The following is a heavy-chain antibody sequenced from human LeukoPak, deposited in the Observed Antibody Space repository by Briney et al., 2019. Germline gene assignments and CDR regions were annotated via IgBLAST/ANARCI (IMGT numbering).Heavy chain of an antibody. CDR1: GYTFTGYY. CDR2: INPNSGGT. CDR3: ARDPSLGSSGWFLYGMDV. V-gene: IGHV1-2*02. J-gene: IGHJ6*02. D-gene: IGHD6-19*01. Sequence: ASVKVSCKTSGYTFTGYYMHWVRQAPGQGLEWMGWINPNSGGTNYAQKFQGRVTMTRDTSISTAYMELSRLRSDDTAVYYCARDPSLGSSGWFLYGMDVWGQGTTVTVSS.